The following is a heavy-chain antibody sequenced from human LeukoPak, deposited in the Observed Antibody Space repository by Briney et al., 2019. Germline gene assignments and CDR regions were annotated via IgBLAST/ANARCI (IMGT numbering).Heavy chain of an antibody. J-gene: IGHJ4*02. D-gene: IGHD6-13*01. CDR2: ISAYNGNT. Sequence: ASVKVSCKASGYTFINYGISWVRQAPGQGLEWMGWISAYNGNTNYAQKLQGRVTMTTDTSTSTAYMELRSLRSDDTAVYYCARDPQGIAAAGPFPYWGQGTLVTVSS. CDR3: ARDPQGIAAAGPFPY. V-gene: IGHV1-18*01. CDR1: GYTFINYG.